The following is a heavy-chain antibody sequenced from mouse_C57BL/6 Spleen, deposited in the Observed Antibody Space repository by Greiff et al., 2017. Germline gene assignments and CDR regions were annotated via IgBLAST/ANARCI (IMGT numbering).Heavy chain of an antibody. D-gene: IGHD1-1*01. CDR2: IYPRSGNT. CDR1: GYTFTSYG. J-gene: IGHJ3*01. Sequence: VQLQQSGAELARPGASVTLSCKASGYTFTSYGISWVKQRTGQGLEWIGEIYPRSGNTYYNEKFKGKATLTADKSSSPAYMELRSLTSEDSAVYFCARGDGSSSAYWGQGTLVTVSA. CDR3: ARGDGSSSAY. V-gene: IGHV1-81*01.